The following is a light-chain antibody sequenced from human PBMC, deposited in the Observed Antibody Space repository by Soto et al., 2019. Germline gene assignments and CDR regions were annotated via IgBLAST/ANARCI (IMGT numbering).Light chain of an antibody. J-gene: IGKJ1*01. Sequence: EIVLTQSPATLSVSPGERATLSCRASQSVFSSLAWYQQKPGQAPRLLIYGAATRATGIPARFSGSGSGTEFTLTISRVQSEDFAVYYCQQYHNWPAVGQGTKVEIK. CDR1: QSVFSS. CDR3: QQYHNWPA. V-gene: IGKV3-15*01. CDR2: GAA.